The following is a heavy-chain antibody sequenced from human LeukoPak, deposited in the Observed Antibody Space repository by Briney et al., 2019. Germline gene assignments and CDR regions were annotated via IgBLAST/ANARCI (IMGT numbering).Heavy chain of an antibody. J-gene: IGHJ3*02. V-gene: IGHV4-59*08. Sequence: KPSETLSLTCTVSGGSISSYYWSWIRQPPGKGLEWIGYIYYSGSTNYNPSLKSRVTISVDTSKNQFSLRLSSVTAADTAVYYCAIRYSSSWYSDAFDIWGQGTMVTVSS. CDR2: IYYSGST. D-gene: IGHD6-13*01. CDR3: AIRYSSSWYSDAFDI. CDR1: GGSISSYY.